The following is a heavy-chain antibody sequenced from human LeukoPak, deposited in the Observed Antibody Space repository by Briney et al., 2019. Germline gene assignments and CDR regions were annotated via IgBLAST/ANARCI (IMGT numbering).Heavy chain of an antibody. CDR1: GFSFISYE. Sequence: GGSLRLSCAASGFSFISYEMNWVRQAPGKGLEGVSYISSSACTIYYADSEKGRFNISRDNTKNSLYLQMNSLRAEDTAVYYCARDGKSGNFDYWGQGTLVTVSS. D-gene: IGHD3-10*01. CDR2: ISSSACTI. J-gene: IGHJ4*02. CDR3: ARDGKSGNFDY. V-gene: IGHV3-48*03.